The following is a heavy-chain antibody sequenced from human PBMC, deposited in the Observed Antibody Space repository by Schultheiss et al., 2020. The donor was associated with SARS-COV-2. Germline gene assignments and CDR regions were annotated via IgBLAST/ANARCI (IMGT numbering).Heavy chain of an antibody. J-gene: IGHJ4*02. V-gene: IGHV3-21*01. CDR3: ARGAWSVADPLFDY. Sequence: GGSLRLSCAASGFTFSSYWMHWVRQAPGKGLEWVSSISSSSSYIYYADSVKGRFTISRDNAKNSLYLQMNSLRAEDTAVYYCARGAWSVADPLFDYWGQGTLVTVSS. D-gene: IGHD4-23*01. CDR2: ISSSSSYI. CDR1: GFTFSSYW.